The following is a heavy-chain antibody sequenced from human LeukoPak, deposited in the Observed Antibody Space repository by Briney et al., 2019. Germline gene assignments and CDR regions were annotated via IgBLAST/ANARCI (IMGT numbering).Heavy chain of an antibody. J-gene: IGHJ4*02. Sequence: GGSLRLSCAASGFTFSSYSMNWVRQAPGKGLEWISSISSSSSYIYYADSVKGRFTISRDNAKNSLYLQMNSLRAEDTAVYYCASFYSSSPPYYFDYWGQGTLVTVSS. CDR1: GFTFSSYS. V-gene: IGHV3-21*01. CDR2: ISSSSSYI. CDR3: ASFYSSSPPYYFDY. D-gene: IGHD6-6*01.